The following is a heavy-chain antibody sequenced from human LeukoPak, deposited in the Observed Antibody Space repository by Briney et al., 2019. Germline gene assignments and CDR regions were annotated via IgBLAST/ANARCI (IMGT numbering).Heavy chain of an antibody. J-gene: IGHJ4*02. CDR3: ARGGQGPTGDSGYCSSTSCYLIPFDY. CDR1: GFTFSSYA. Sequence: GGSLRLSCAASGFTFSSYAMSWVRQAPGKGLEWVSAISGSGGSTYYADSVKGRFTISRDNAKNSLYLQMNSLRAEDTAVYYCARGGQGPTGDSGYCSSTSCYLIPFDYWGQGTLVTVSS. CDR2: ISGSGGST. V-gene: IGHV3-23*01. D-gene: IGHD2-2*01.